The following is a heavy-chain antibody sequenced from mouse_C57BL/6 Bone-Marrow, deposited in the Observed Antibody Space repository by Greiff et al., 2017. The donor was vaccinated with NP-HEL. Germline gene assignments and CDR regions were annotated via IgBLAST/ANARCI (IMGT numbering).Heavy chain of an antibody. V-gene: IGHV14-1*01. Sequence: VQLKQSGAELVRPGASVKLSCTASGFNIKDYYMHWVKQRPEQGLEWIGRIDPEDGATEYAPKFQGKATMTADTSSNTAYLQLSSLTSEDTAVYYCTTSSVVGGGFAYWGQGTLVTVSA. D-gene: IGHD1-1*01. CDR2: IDPEDGAT. J-gene: IGHJ3*01. CDR3: TTSSVVGGGFAY. CDR1: GFNIKDYY.